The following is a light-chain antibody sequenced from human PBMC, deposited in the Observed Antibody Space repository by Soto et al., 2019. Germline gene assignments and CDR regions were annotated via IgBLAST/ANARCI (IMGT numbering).Light chain of an antibody. Sequence: EVVLTQSPGTLSLSPGERATLSCRASQSVSSSYLAWYQQKPGQAPRLLIYGASSRATGFPDRFSGTGSGTDLTLTISRLQPEDFAVYYCQYYGNSPKLTFGGGTKVEIK. CDR1: QSVSSSY. CDR2: GAS. J-gene: IGKJ4*01. CDR3: QYYGNSPKLT. V-gene: IGKV3-20*01.